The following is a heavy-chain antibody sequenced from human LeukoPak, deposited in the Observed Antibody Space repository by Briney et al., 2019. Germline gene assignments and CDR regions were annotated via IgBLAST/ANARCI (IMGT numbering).Heavy chain of an antibody. CDR2: ISGSSRDT. CDR3: ARDYNYAMDL. CDR1: GFTFCHYS. V-gene: IGHV3-21*05. J-gene: IGHJ6*02. Sequence: PGGSLRLSCAASGFTFCHYSMNWVRQAPGKGLEWVSYISGSSRDTYYADSVKGRFTISRDDAKNSLCLQMSGLRDEDTAVYYCARDYNYAMDLWGQGTTVTVSS.